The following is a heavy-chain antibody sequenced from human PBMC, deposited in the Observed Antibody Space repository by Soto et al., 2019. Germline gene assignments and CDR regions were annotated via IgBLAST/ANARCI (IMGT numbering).Heavy chain of an antibody. D-gene: IGHD2-15*01. Sequence: PGGSLRLSCAASGFTFSSYIRNWVRQDTGKGLEWVSSISSASSYIYHADSLKGRFTISRDNAKNSLYLQMNSLRAEDTAVYFCARDRYCSGGSCCSDYWGQGTLVTVSS. V-gene: IGHV3-21*01. J-gene: IGHJ4*02. CDR3: ARDRYCSGGSCCSDY. CDR1: GFTFSSYI. CDR2: ISSASSYI.